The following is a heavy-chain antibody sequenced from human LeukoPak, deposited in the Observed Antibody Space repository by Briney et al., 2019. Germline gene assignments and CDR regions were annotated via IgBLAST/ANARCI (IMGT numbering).Heavy chain of an antibody. CDR1: GFTFSSYP. CDR3: ARGALGSVVAAAPKRQ. CDR2: ISGSGGST. D-gene: IGHD2-2*01. Sequence: GGSLRLSCAASGFTFSSYPMSWVRQAPGKGLEWVSAISGSGGSTYYADSVKGRFTISRDNSKNTLYLQMNSLRAEDTAVYYCARGALGSVVAAAPKRQWGQGTLVTVSS. V-gene: IGHV3-23*01. J-gene: IGHJ4*02.